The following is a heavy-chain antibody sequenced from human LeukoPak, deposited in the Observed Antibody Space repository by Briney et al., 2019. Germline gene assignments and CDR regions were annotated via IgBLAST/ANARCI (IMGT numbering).Heavy chain of an antibody. CDR3: AKDRSGWDKTFDY. Sequence: GGSLRLSCAASGFTFDDYAMHWVRQAPGKGLEWVSGISWNSGSIAFADSVKGRFTISRDNAKNSLYLQMNSLRAEDTALYYCAKDRSGWDKTFDYWGQGTLVTVSS. V-gene: IGHV3-9*01. CDR2: ISWNSGSI. CDR1: GFTFDDYA. J-gene: IGHJ4*02. D-gene: IGHD6-19*01.